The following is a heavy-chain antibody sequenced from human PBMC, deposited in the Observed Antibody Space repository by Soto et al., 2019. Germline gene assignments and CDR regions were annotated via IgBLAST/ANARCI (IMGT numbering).Heavy chain of an antibody. J-gene: IGHJ4*02. CDR2: VNPIVSMS. V-gene: IGHV1-69*02. CDR3: AASYGSGYRAFDY. Sequence: QVQLVQSGAEVRKPGSSVKVSCKASGDTFSFYTINWVRQAPGLGLEWMGRVNPIVSMSNYAQKFQGRVTITADKSTNTAYMQLSSLGSEYTAIYYCAASYGSGYRAFDYWGQGALVTVSS. D-gene: IGHD3-10*01. CDR1: GDTFSFYT.